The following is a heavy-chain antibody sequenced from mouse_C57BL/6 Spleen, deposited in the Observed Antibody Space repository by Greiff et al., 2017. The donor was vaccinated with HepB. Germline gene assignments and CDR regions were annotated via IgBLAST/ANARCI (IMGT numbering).Heavy chain of an antibody. CDR2: IWSDGST. CDR1: GFSLTSYG. Sequence: VKVVESGPGLVAPSQSLSITCTVSGFSLTSYGVHWVRQPPGKGLEWLVVIWSDGSTTYNSALKSRLSISKDNSKSQVFLKMNSLQTDDTAMYYCARSRGRSNYYWYFDVWGTGTTVTVSS. J-gene: IGHJ1*03. CDR3: ARSRGRSNYYWYFDV. D-gene: IGHD2-5*01. V-gene: IGHV2-6*03.